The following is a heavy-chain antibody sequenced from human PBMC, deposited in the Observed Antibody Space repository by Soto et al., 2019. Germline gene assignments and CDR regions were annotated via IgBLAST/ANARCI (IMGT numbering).Heavy chain of an antibody. J-gene: IGHJ4*02. D-gene: IGHD2-8*01. CDR1: GGSVSNSNYY. CDR3: VSQRTSVLTQAYFDY. V-gene: IGHV4-39*01. Sequence: SETLSLTCTVSGGSVSNSNYYWGWIRQSPGKGLEWIGSVYYRGRSYSKSSVKSRVTISVDTSKNQFSLNLNSVTASDAAVYFCVSQRTSVLTQAYFDYWGPGALVTVSS. CDR2: VYYRGRS.